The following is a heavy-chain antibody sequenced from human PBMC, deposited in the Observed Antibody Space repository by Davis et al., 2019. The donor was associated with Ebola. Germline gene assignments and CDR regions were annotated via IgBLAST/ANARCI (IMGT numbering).Heavy chain of an antibody. D-gene: IGHD1/OR15-1a*01. J-gene: IGHJ4*02. CDR1: GGSFRRRNYY. Sequence: SETLSLTCSVSGGSFRRRNYYCRWLGQPPGKGLVWSGGVLYTGTTYFNPSVKRRVTVSVDTAKNHFSLELNSVTAADTAVYYCAIQIMETTRVFDYWGQGALVTVSS. CDR3: AIQIMETTRVFDY. V-gene: IGHV4-39*02. CDR2: VLYTGTT.